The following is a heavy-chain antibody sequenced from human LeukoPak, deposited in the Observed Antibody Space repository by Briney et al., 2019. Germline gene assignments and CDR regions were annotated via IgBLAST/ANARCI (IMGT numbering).Heavy chain of an antibody. CDR3: AKDADPYYYDSSGCYHDY. CDR1: GFTFSSYA. V-gene: IGHV3-23*01. J-gene: IGHJ4*02. CDR2: ISGSGGST. Sequence: GGSLRLSCAASGFTFSSYAMSWVRQAPGKGLEWVSAISGSGGSTYYADSVKGRFTISRDNSKNTLYLQMNSLRAEDTAVYYCAKDADPYYYDSSGCYHDYWGQGTLVTVSS. D-gene: IGHD3-22*01.